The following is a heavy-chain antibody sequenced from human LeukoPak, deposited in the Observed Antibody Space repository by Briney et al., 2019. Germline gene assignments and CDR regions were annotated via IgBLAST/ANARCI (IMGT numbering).Heavy chain of an antibody. V-gene: IGHV1-18*01. Sequence: ASVKVSCKASGYTFTSYGISWVRQAPGQGLEWMGWISAYNGNTNYAQKLQGRVTMTTDTSTSTAYMELRSLRSDDTAVYYCARGPPSSGWFPLNWFDPWGQGTLVTVSS. CDR1: GYTFTSYG. CDR3: ARGPPSSGWFPLNWFDP. D-gene: IGHD6-19*01. CDR2: ISAYNGNT. J-gene: IGHJ5*02.